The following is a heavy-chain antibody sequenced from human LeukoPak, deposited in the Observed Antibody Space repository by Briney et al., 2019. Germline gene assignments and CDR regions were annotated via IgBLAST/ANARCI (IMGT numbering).Heavy chain of an antibody. CDR3: ATEHDYGDYDSARYFDY. V-gene: IGHV1-24*01. CDR1: GYTLTELS. J-gene: IGHJ4*02. Sequence: GASVKVSCKVSGYTLTELSMYWVRQAPGKGLEWMGGFDPEDGETIYAQKFQGRVTMTEDTSTDTAYMELSSLRSEDTAVYYCATEHDYGDYDSARYFDYWGQGTLVTVSS. D-gene: IGHD4-17*01. CDR2: FDPEDGET.